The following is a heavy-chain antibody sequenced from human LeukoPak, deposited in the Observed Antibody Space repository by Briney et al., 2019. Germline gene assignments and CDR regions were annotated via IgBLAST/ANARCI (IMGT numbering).Heavy chain of an antibody. CDR1: GYTFIGYY. J-gene: IGHJ5*02. CDR2: INPNSGGT. Sequence: ASVKVSCRASGYTFIGYYMHWVRQAPGQGLEWMGWINPNSGGTNYAQKFQGRVTMTRDTSISTAYMELSRLRSDDTAVYYCARDLVFAGGGYSGYDTPNWFDPWGQGTLVTVSP. D-gene: IGHD5-12*01. V-gene: IGHV1-2*02. CDR3: ARDLVFAGGGYSGYDTPNWFDP.